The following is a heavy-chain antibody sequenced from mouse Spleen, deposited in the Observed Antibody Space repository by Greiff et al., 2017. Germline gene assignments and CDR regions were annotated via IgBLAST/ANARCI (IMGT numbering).Heavy chain of an antibody. D-gene: IGHD1-1*01. CDR2: INPSSGYT. CDR3: ARSHYYGSSPWYFDY. J-gene: IGHJ2*01. CDR1: GYTFTSYT. Sequence: VQLQQSGAELARPGASVKMSCKASGYTFTSYTMHWVKQRPGQGLEWIGYINPSSGYTNYNQKFKDKATLTADKSSSTAYMRLSSLTSEDSAVYYCARSHYYGSSPWYFDYWGQGTTLTVSS. V-gene: IGHV1-4*01.